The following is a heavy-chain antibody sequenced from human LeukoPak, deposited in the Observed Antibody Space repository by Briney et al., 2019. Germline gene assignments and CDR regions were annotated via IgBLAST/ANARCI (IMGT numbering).Heavy chain of an antibody. CDR1: GFTFSSYE. CDR2: TSSSSSTI. CDR3: ARDLISACSGGSCYGIDY. V-gene: IGHV3-48*01. D-gene: IGHD2-15*01. J-gene: IGHJ4*02. Sequence: GGSLRLSCAASGFTFSSYEMNWVRQAPGKGLEWVSYTSSSSSTIYYADSVKGRFTISRDNAKNSLYLQMNSLRAEDTAVYYCARDLISACSGGSCYGIDYWGQGTLVTVSS.